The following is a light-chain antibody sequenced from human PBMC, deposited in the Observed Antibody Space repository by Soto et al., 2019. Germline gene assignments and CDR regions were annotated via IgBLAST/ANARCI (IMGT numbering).Light chain of an antibody. V-gene: IGKV3-20*01. CDR3: QHYESSLPSYT. CDR1: QSLASNY. Sequence: EIVLTQSPGTLPLSPGERATLSCRASQSLASNYLAWYQHKPGQAPRLLIYTASTTATGIPDRFSGSGSGTDFTLTISRLEPEDFAVYYCQHYESSLPSYTFGQGTKLEVK. CDR2: TAS. J-gene: IGKJ2*01.